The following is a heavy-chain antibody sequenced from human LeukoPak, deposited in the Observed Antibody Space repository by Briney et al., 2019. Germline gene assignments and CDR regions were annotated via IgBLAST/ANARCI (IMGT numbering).Heavy chain of an antibody. V-gene: IGHV3-23*01. CDR3: ARQWLVNG. CDR1: GFTFNNYA. J-gene: IGHJ4*02. Sequence: SGGSLRLSCAASGFTFNNYAMNWVRQAPGKGLEWVSSISESGDTSDYADSVKGRFTISRDNSKNTLYLQMNSLRAEDTAVYYWARQWLVNGWGQGTLVTVSS. D-gene: IGHD6-19*01. CDR2: ISESGDTS.